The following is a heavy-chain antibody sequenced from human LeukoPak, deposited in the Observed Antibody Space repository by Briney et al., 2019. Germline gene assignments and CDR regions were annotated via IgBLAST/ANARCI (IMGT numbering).Heavy chain of an antibody. CDR2: INHSGST. J-gene: IGHJ4*02. CDR3: ARAREFSSSSGRAYYFDY. D-gene: IGHD6-6*01. Sequence: PSETLSLTCAVYGGSFSGYYWSWIRQPPGKGLEWIGEINHSGSTNSNPSLKSRVTISLDTSKNQFSLKLSSVTAADTAVYYCARAREFSSSSGRAYYFDYWGQGTLVTVSS. V-gene: IGHV4-34*01. CDR1: GGSFSGYY.